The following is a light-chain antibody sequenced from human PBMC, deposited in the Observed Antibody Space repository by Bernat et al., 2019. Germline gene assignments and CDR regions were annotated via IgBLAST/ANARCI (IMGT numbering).Light chain of an antibody. V-gene: IGKV3-11*01. CDR3: QQRSTWPLT. J-gene: IGKJ4*01. Sequence: IVLTQSPVTLSLLPGERATLSCRASQSVGRYVVCFQQKPGQAPRLLLYETCTRADGIPARFSGSGSGTDFTLSISSLEPEDSALYYCQQRSTWPLTFGGGTKLEI. CDR2: ETC. CDR1: QSVGRY.